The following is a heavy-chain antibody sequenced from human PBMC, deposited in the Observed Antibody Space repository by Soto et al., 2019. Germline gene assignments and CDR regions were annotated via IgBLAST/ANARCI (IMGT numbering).Heavy chain of an antibody. J-gene: IGHJ3*02. CDR2: IYYSGTT. CDR1: GGSISSGGYY. V-gene: IGHV4-31*03. CDR3: ARANCISPNCYGWGDVFDI. D-gene: IGHD2-2*01. Sequence: QVQLQESGPGLVKPSQTLSLTCTVSGGSISSGGYYWSWIRQHPGKGLEWIGYIYYSGTTYYNPSLKSRLAISVDTSKNQFSLKLSSVTAADTAVYYCARANCISPNCYGWGDVFDIWGQGTMVTVSS.